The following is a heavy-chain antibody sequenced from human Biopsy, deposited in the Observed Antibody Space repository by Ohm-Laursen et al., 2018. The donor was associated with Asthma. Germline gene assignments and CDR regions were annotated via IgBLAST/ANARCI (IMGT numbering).Heavy chain of an antibody. Sequence: TLSLTCAVSGDSIDSGDYSWTWIRQSPGGGLEWIGYIYCNGKTYYNPTLKNRVTISIDRSKNQFSLRLSSVTAADTAVYYCARGWNCGGDCYSLDSWGQGTLVTVSS. CDR3: ARGWNCGGDCYSLDS. V-gene: IGHV4-30-2*06. CDR1: GDSIDSGDYS. CDR2: IYCNGKT. J-gene: IGHJ4*02. D-gene: IGHD2-21*02.